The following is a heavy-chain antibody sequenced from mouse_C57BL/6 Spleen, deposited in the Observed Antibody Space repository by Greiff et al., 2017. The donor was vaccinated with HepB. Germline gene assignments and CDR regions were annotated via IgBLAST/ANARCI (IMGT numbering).Heavy chain of an antibody. J-gene: IGHJ1*03. CDR2: INPSTGGT. Sequence: EVQLQQSGPELVKPGASVKISCKASGYSFTGYYMNWVKQSPEKSLEWIGEINPSTGGTTYNQKFKAKATLTVDKSSSTAYMQLKSLTSEDSAVYYCARGITTVVAKGYFDVWGTGTTVTVSS. V-gene: IGHV1-42*01. CDR1: GYSFTGYY. D-gene: IGHD1-1*01. CDR3: ARGITTVVAKGYFDV.